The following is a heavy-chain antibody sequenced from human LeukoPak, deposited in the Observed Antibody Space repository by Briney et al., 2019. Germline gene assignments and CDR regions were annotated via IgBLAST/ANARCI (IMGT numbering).Heavy chain of an antibody. J-gene: IGHJ4*02. CDR2: ISSSSSYI. Sequence: KPGGSLRLSCAASGFTFSSYSMNWVRQAPGKGLEWVSSISSSSSYIYYADSVKGRFTISRDNAKNSLYLQMNSLRAEDTAVYYCARDGGDGYNLYYFDYWGQGTLVTVSS. CDR1: GFTFSSYS. V-gene: IGHV3-21*01. CDR3: ARDGGDGYNLYYFDY. D-gene: IGHD5-24*01.